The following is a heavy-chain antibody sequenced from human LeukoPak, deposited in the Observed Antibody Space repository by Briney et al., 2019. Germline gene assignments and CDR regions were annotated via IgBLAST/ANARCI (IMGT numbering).Heavy chain of an antibody. J-gene: IGHJ4*02. CDR2: INSDGSST. CDR1: GFTFSNYW. CDR3: ARDYDFWSGFFDY. D-gene: IGHD3-3*01. V-gene: IGHV3-74*01. Sequence: GRSLRLSCAASGFTFSNYWMHWVRQAPGKGLVWFSRINSDGSSTSYADSVKGRFTISRDNAKNTLSLQMNSLRAQDTAVYYCARDYDFWSGFFDYWGQGTLVTVSS.